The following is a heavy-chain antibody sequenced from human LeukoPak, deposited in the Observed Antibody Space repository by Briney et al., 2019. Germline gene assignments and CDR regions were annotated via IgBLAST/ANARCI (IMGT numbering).Heavy chain of an antibody. Sequence: GASVKVSCKASGYTFTGYYMHWVRQAPGQGLEWMGRINPNSGGTNYVQKFQGRVTMTRDTSISTAYMELSRLRSDDTAVYYCARGRKAMYDFWSGYEGYMDVWGKGTTVTVSS. CDR2: INPNSGGT. D-gene: IGHD3-3*01. V-gene: IGHV1-2*06. CDR1: GYTFTGYY. CDR3: ARGRKAMYDFWSGYEGYMDV. J-gene: IGHJ6*03.